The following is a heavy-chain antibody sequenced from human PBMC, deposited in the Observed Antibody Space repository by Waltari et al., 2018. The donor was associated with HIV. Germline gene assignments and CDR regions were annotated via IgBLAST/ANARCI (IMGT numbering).Heavy chain of an antibody. CDR3: ASQGHSSGWYSFDY. V-gene: IGHV3-33*01. CDR2: IWYDGSNK. CDR1: GFPFRSFG. Sequence: QLQLVASGGGVVQPGRSLSLSCEASGFPFRSFGMHGVGQAPGKGLEWFAVIWYDGSNKYYADSVKGRFTISRDNSKNTLYLQMNSLRAEDTAVYYCASQGHSSGWYSFDYWGQGTLVTVSS. J-gene: IGHJ4*02. D-gene: IGHD6-19*01.